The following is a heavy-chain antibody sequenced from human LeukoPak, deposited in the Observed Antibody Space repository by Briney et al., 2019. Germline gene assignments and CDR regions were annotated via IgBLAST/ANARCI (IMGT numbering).Heavy chain of an antibody. CDR1: GFTFRSHD. J-gene: IGHJ6*02. CDR3: ARDLSYFSLDV. V-gene: IGHV3-23*01. Sequence: GGSLRLSCAASGFTFRSHDMSWVRRAPGKGLEWVSGISASGGSTFYADSVKGRFTISRDNSKNTLYLQMNGLRVEDTAVYYCARDLSYFSLDVRGQGTTVTVSS. CDR2: ISASGGST.